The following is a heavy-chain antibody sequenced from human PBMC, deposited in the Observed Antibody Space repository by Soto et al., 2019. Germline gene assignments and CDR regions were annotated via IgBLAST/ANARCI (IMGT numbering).Heavy chain of an antibody. CDR3: ARSAYGGNSIFDY. Sequence: SETLSLTCTVSGGSVSSGSYYWSWIRQPPGKGLEWIGYIYYSGSTNYNPSLKSRVTISVDTSKNQFSLKLSSVTAADTAVYYCARSAYGGNSIFDYWGQGTLVTVSS. D-gene: IGHD4-17*01. J-gene: IGHJ4*02. CDR1: GGSVSSGSYY. CDR2: IYYSGST. V-gene: IGHV4-61*01.